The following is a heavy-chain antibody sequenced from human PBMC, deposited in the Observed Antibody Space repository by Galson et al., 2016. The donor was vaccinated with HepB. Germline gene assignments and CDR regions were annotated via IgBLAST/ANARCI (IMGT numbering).Heavy chain of an antibody. CDR1: GGTFSNYA. Sequence: CKASGGTFSNYAISWVRQAPGQGLEWMGGIIPIFGTTNYAQKFQGRVTITADEFTSTAYMELSSLRSEDTAVYYCAGQPRIAVAGTFYYGMDVWGQGTTVTVSS. V-gene: IGHV1-69*01. CDR3: AGQPRIAVAGTFYYGMDV. D-gene: IGHD6-19*01. J-gene: IGHJ6*02. CDR2: IIPIFGTT.